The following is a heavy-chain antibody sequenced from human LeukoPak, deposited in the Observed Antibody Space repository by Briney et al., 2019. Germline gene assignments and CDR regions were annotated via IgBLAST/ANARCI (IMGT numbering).Heavy chain of an antibody. J-gene: IGHJ6*02. Sequence: GGSLRLSCAASGFTFSSYWMSWVRQAPGKGLEWVANIKQDGSEKYYVDSVKGLFTISRDNAKNSLYLQMNSLRAEDTAVYYCARVGSQRGYSYGYRVYYYYYGMDVWGQGTTVTVSS. CDR1: GFTFSSYW. CDR3: ARVGSQRGYSYGYRVYYYYYGMDV. V-gene: IGHV3-7*01. D-gene: IGHD5-18*01. CDR2: IKQDGSEK.